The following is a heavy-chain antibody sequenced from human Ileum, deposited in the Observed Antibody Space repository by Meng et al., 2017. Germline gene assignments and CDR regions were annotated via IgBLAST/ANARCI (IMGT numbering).Heavy chain of an antibody. V-gene: IGHV1-2*06. J-gene: IGHJ4*02. CDR1: GYTFTDYY. CDR3: SGASSSSYLGY. CDR2: INPKSGIR. D-gene: IGHD6-13*01. Sequence: QVQLVQSGAEVKKPGAPVKVSCKTSGYTFTDYYIKWLRQAPGQGLEWMGRINPKSGIRHYAQKFQGRVTMTSDTSTSTAYMEVSGLTSDDTAVYYCSGASSSSYLGYWGQGTLVTVSS.